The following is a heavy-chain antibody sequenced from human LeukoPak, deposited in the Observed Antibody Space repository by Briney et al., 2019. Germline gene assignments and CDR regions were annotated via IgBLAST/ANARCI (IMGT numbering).Heavy chain of an antibody. Sequence: GGSLRLFCAASGFTFSSYWMHWGRQAPGKGLVWVSRINSDGSSTSYADSVKGRFTISRDNAKNTLYLQMNSLRAEDTAVYYCARDLEDCGGDCPFDYWGQGTLVTVSS. V-gene: IGHV3-74*01. CDR3: ARDLEDCGGDCPFDY. D-gene: IGHD2-21*02. CDR2: INSDGSST. J-gene: IGHJ4*02. CDR1: GFTFSSYW.